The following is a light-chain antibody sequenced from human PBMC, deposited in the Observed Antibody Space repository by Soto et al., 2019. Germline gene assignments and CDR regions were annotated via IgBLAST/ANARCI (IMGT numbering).Light chain of an antibody. CDR2: WAS. V-gene: IGKV4-1*01. CDR3: QQYFSTPIT. Sequence: DIVMTQSPDSLAVSLGERAAINCKSSQSVLYTSNNKNYLAWYRQKPGRPPKLLIYWASTRASGVPDRFSGSGSGTDFTLTISSLQAEDVAVYYCQQYFSTPITFGQGTRLELK. J-gene: IGKJ5*01. CDR1: QSVLYTSNNKNY.